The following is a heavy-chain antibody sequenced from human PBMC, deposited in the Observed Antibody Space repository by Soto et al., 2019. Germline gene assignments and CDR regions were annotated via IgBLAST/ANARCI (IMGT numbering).Heavy chain of an antibody. V-gene: IGHV3-7*01. J-gene: IGHJ4*02. CDR2: IKEDGTET. CDR1: GCAFNFW. Sequence: EEQLMESGGGLVQPGGSLRLSCEVSGCAFNFWMSWVRQAPGKGPEWVASIKEDGTETYYVASVKGRFTISRDNAKKSLYLQMNSLRADETAIYYCARGPFWGQGTLVIVSS. CDR3: ARGPF.